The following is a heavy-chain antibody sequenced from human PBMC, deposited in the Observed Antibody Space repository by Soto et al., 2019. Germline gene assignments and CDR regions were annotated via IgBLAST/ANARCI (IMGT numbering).Heavy chain of an antibody. CDR2: INPNSGGT. Sequence: DSVKVSCKASGYTFTGYYKHWVRQAPGQGLEWMGWINPNSGGTNYAQKFQGRVTMTRDTSISTAYMELSRLRSDDTAVYYCARDRGYDILTGYYRPNYYYYGMDVWGQGTTVTVSS. D-gene: IGHD3-9*01. CDR3: ARDRGYDILTGYYRPNYYYYGMDV. CDR1: GYTFTGYY. V-gene: IGHV1-2*02. J-gene: IGHJ6*02.